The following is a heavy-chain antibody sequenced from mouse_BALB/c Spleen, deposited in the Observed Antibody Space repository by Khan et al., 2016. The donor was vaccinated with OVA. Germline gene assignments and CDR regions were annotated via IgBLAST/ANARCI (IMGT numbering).Heavy chain of an antibody. Sequence: EVELVESGGGLVRPGGSLKLSCAASGFSFSSYSMSWVRQTPEKRLEWVATISSGGSYTYYPDSVTGRFTISRDNAKNTQHLQVNSLRSEDTAMYYGTGHRGDYGSSPYFDYWGQGTTLTVSS. V-gene: IGHV5-6-4*01. CDR2: ISSGGSYT. D-gene: IGHD1-1*01. CDR1: GFSFSSYS. CDR3: TGHRGDYGSSPYFDY. J-gene: IGHJ2*01.